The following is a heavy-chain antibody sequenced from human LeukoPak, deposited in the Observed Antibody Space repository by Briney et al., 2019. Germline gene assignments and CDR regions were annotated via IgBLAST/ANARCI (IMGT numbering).Heavy chain of an antibody. V-gene: IGHV4-34*01. CDR2: INHSGST. J-gene: IGHJ5*02. CDR3: ASLSNGAENWFDP. D-gene: IGHD2-8*01. Sequence: SETLSLTCTVSGGSISSYYWSWIRQPPGKGLEWIGEINHSGSTNYNPSLKSRVTISVDTSKNQFSLKLSSVTAADTAVYYCASLSNGAENWFDPWGQGTLVTVSS. CDR1: GGSISSYY.